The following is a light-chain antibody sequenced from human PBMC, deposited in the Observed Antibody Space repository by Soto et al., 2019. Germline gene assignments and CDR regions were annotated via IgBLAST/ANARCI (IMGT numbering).Light chain of an antibody. CDR2: GNN. Sequence: QSVLTQPPSVSGAPGQRVTISCTGNSSNIGAGFDVHWYQQLPGTAPQLLIYGNNNRPSGVPDRFSGSNSGTSASLAITGLQPEDEADYYCQSYDSRLSGRVFGGGTKVTVL. CDR1: SSNIGAGFD. J-gene: IGLJ2*01. CDR3: QSYDSRLSGRV. V-gene: IGLV1-40*01.